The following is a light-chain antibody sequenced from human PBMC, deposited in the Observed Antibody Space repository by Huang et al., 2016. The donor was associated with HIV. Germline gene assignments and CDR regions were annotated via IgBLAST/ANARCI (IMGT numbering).Light chain of an antibody. CDR2: AAS. J-gene: IGKJ5*01. CDR1: QSISDY. V-gene: IGKV1-39*01. CDR3: QQSYGTPIT. Sequence: DIQMTQSPSSLSASIGDRVTITCRASQSISDYLNWYQHKSGKAPKLLIYAASSLQSGVPSRFSGSGSGTDFTLTISSLQPDDFATYYCQQSYGTPITFGQGTRLEMK.